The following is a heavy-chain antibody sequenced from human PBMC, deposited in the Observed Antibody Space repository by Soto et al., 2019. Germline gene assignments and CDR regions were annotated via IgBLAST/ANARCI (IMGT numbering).Heavy chain of an antibody. CDR2: INPKSGGT. CDR3: RLSEWLFFFEH. J-gene: IGHJ4*02. CDR1: GYTFTVYY. Sequence: GASVKVSCKASGYTFTVYYMHWVRQAPGQGLEWMGWINPKSGGTMYPQKFQGTAKNQFSLQLSSVTAADTAVYYCARGEGLLRLSEWLFFFEHWGQGALVTVSS. D-gene: IGHD3-3*01. V-gene: IGHV1-2*02.